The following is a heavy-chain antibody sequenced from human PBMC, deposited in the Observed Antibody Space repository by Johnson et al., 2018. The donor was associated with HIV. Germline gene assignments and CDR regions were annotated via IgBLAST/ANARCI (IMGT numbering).Heavy chain of an antibody. J-gene: IGHJ3*02. CDR3: AKALEGASSDHSPHDAFDI. D-gene: IGHD6-6*01. CDR1: GFTFPGYA. CDR2: IKQDGSEK. Sequence: VQLVESGGDLVQPGGSLRLSCAASGFTFPGYAMNWVRQAPGKALEWVANIKQDGSEKNYLDSVKGRFTISRDNAKNSLYLQMNSLRAEDTALYYCAKALEGASSDHSPHDAFDIWGQGTMVTVSS. V-gene: IGHV3-7*03.